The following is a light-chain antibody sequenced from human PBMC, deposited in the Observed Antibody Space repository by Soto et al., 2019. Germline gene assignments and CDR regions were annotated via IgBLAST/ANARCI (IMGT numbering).Light chain of an antibody. V-gene: IGLV2-14*01. Sequence: QSALTQPASVSGSPGQSITISCTGTSSDLGGSNYVSWYQQHPGKAPKLMIYDVSNRPSGVSNRFSGSKSGNTASLTISGLQAEDGAYYYCSSYTTSSTVVFGGGTKLTVL. CDR1: SSDLGGSNY. J-gene: IGLJ2*01. CDR3: SSYTTSSTVV. CDR2: DVS.